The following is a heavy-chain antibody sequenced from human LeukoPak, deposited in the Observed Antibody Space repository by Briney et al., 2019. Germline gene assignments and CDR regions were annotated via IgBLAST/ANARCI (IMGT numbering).Heavy chain of an antibody. D-gene: IGHD2-15*01. CDR3: ARFSRVGFDP. Sequence: SETLSLTCAVSGGSISSGGYSWSWIRQPPGKGLEWIGYIYHSGSTYYNPSLKSRVTISVDRSKNQFSLKLSSVTAADTAVYYCARFSRVGFDPWGQGTLVTFSS. CDR2: IYHSGST. J-gene: IGHJ5*02. V-gene: IGHV4-30-2*01. CDR1: GGSISSGGYS.